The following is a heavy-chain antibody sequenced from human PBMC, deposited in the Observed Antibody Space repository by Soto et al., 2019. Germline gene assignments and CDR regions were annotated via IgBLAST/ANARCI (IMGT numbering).Heavy chain of an antibody. CDR1: GGSFSGYY. D-gene: IGHD3-3*01. J-gene: IGHJ5*02. CDR3: ARAYYDTKGYILDP. Sequence: AETLSLTCAVYGGSFSGYYWSWIRQPPGKGLEWIGEINHSGSTNYNPSLKSRVIISVDTSKDQFSVRVSSVTAADTAVYYCARAYYDTKGYILDPWGLGTLVTVSS. V-gene: IGHV4-34*01. CDR2: INHSGST.